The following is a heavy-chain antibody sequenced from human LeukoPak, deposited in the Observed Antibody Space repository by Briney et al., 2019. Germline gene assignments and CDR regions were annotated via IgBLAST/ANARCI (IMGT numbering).Heavy chain of an antibody. Sequence: GGSLRLSCAASGFTFSSYGMHWVRQAPGKGLEWVAVIWYDGSNKYYADSVKGRFTISRDNFKNTLYLQMNSLRAEDTAVYYCARVSVWFGIKSFDYWGQGTLVTVSS. J-gene: IGHJ4*02. CDR1: GFTFSSYG. CDR2: IWYDGSNK. V-gene: IGHV3-33*01. CDR3: ARVSVWFGIKSFDY. D-gene: IGHD3-10*01.